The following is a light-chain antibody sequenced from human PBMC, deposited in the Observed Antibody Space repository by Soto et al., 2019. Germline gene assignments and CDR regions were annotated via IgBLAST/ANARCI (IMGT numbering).Light chain of an antibody. J-gene: IGKJ1*01. CDR1: QSISSW. V-gene: IGKV1-5*01. CDR3: QQYNSYWT. Sequence: DIQMTKSPSTLSASVRNRVTITCRASQSISSWLAWYQQKPGKAPKLLIYDASSLESGVPSRFSGSGSGTEFTLTISSLQPDDFATYSCQQYNSYWTFGQGTKV. CDR2: DAS.